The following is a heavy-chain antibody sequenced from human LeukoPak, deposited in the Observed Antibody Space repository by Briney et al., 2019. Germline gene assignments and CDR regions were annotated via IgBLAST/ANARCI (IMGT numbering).Heavy chain of an antibody. D-gene: IGHD3-22*01. V-gene: IGHV3-48*04. J-gene: IGHJ4*02. CDR2: ISSSSSTI. CDR3: ARDYPEYDYYYDSSGQPFDY. Sequence: GGSLRLSCAASGFTFSSYSMNWVRQAPGKGLEWVSYISSSSSTIYYADSMKGRFTISRDNAKNSLYLQMNSLRAEDTAVYYCARDYPEYDYYYDSSGQPFDYWGQGTLVTVSS. CDR1: GFTFSSYS.